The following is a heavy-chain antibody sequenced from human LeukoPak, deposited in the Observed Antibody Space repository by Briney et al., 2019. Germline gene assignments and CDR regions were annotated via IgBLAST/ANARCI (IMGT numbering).Heavy chain of an antibody. J-gene: IGHJ4*02. CDR2: INSDGSTT. V-gene: IGHV3-74*01. CDR3: VRDRGGLPIVY. CDR1: GFIFSGYW. Sequence: GGSLRLSCAASGFIFSGYWMHWVRQVPGQGLVWVSRINSDGSTTTYADSVKGRFTISSDNAKNTLYLQTKSQRAEDTAVYYCVRDRGGLPIVYWGQGSLVTVSS. D-gene: IGHD3-16*01.